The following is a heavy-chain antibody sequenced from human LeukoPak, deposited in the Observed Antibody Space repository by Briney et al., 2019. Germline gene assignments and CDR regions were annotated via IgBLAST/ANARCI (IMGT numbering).Heavy chain of an antibody. Sequence: ASVKVSCKASGGTFSSYAISWVRQAPGQGLEWMGGIIPIFGTANYAQKFQGRVTITTDESTSTAYMELSSLRSEDTAVYYCARAPYYYDSSGYYNYFDYWGQGTLVTVSS. V-gene: IGHV1-69*05. CDR2: IIPIFGTA. CDR3: ARAPYYYDSSGYYNYFDY. J-gene: IGHJ4*02. CDR1: GGTFSSYA. D-gene: IGHD3-22*01.